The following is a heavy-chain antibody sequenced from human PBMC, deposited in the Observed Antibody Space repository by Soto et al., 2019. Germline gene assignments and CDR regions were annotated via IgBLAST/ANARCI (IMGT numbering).Heavy chain of an antibody. CDR2: INPNSGGT. CDR3: AREPATAKPEGVDF. J-gene: IGHJ4*02. Sequence: CQASVYTFSDYYIHWVRQAPGQGLEWMGWINPNSGGTKYAPKFQGGVTMARDTSITTAYMELSRLRSGDTAVYYCAREPATAKPEGVDFWGQGTLVTVLL. CDR1: VYTFSDYY. V-gene: IGHV1-2*02. D-gene: IGHD1-1*01.